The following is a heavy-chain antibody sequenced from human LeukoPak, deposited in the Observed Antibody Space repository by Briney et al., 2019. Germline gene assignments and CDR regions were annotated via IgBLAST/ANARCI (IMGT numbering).Heavy chain of an antibody. Sequence: ASVKVSCKVSGYTLTELSMHWVRQAPGKGLEWMGGFDPEDGETIYAQKFQGRVTMTRNTSISTAYMELSSLRSEDTAVYYCAREGGIVGATNGFDYWGQGTLVTVSS. J-gene: IGHJ4*02. CDR2: FDPEDGET. CDR3: AREGGIVGATNGFDY. CDR1: GYTLTELS. D-gene: IGHD1-26*01. V-gene: IGHV1-24*01.